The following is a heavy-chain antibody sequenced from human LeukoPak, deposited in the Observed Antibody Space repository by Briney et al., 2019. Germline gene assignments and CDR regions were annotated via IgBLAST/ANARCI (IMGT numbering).Heavy chain of an antibody. V-gene: IGHV4-59*01. Sequence: SETLSLTCTVSGGSISSYYWSWIRQPLGKGLEWIGYIYYSGSTNYNPSLKSRVTISVDTSKNQFSLKLSSVTAADTAVYYCASGIDSSGYYPGDYWGQGTLVTVSS. J-gene: IGHJ4*02. CDR1: GGSISSYY. CDR2: IYYSGST. D-gene: IGHD3-22*01. CDR3: ASGIDSSGYYPGDY.